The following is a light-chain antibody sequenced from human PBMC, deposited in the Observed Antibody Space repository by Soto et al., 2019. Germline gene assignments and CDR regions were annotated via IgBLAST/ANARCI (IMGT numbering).Light chain of an antibody. J-gene: IGKJ3*01. CDR3: QQYSSYSAT. CDR1: HNIVTY. V-gene: IGKV1-5*03. CDR2: GAS. Sequence: DIQLTQSPSTLSASVGDRVTLTCRASHNIVTYLAWYQQKPGRAPRLLISGASSLESGVPSRFSGSGSATELTLTISSLHPDDFSSYNCQQYSSYSATFGPGT.